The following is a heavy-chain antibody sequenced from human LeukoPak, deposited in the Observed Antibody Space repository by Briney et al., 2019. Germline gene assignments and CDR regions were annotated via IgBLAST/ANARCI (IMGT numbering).Heavy chain of an antibody. V-gene: IGHV4-31*03. Sequence: SQTLSLTCTVSGGSISSGGYYWNWIRQHPGKGLEWIGYIHDSGSTYYKPSLKSRVTISVDTSKKQFSLKLSSVTAADTAVFYRARGRIEDAGAFDYWGQGTLVTVSS. J-gene: IGHJ4*02. CDR1: GGSISSGGYY. D-gene: IGHD2-21*01. CDR3: ARGRIEDAGAFDY. CDR2: IHDSGST.